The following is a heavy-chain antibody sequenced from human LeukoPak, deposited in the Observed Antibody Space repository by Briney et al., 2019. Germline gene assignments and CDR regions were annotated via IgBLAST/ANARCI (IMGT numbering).Heavy chain of an antibody. CDR2: IDYSGNT. Sequence: PSETLSLTWTVSGRSVRNYYLSWIRQPPGKGLEWLGYIDYSGNTNYSPSLMSRVSISVDTSKTQFSLKLSSVTAADTAVYYCATISGPGITTGSRTVAMWGLGTMVTVSS. J-gene: IGHJ3*02. V-gene: IGHV4-59*02. CDR3: ATISGPGITTGSRTVAM. CDR1: GRSVRNYY. D-gene: IGHD6-13*01.